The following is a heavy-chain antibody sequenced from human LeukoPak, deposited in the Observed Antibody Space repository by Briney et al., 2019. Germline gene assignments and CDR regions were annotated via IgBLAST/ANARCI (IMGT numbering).Heavy chain of an antibody. CDR1: GGSISSYY. D-gene: IGHD3-16*01. Sequence: TSETLSLTCTVSGGSISSYYWSWIRQPAGKGLEWIGRIYTSGSTNYNPSLKSRVTISVDTSKNQFSLKLSSVTAADTAVYYCARGYGGIYYYYMDVWGKGTTVSVSS. V-gene: IGHV4-4*07. CDR3: ARGYGGIYYYYMDV. CDR2: IYTSGST. J-gene: IGHJ6*03.